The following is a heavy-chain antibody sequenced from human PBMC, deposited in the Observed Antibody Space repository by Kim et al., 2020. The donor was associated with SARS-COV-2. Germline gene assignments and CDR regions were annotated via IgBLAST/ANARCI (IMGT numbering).Heavy chain of an antibody. J-gene: IGHJ4*02. Sequence: GGSLRLSCAASGFTFSSYAMHWVRQAPGKGLEWVAVISYDGSNKYYADSVKGRFTISRDNSKNTLYLQMNSLRAEDTAVYYCARGNSRGSLDYWGQGTLVTVSS. V-gene: IGHV3-30*04. D-gene: IGHD6-13*01. CDR2: ISYDGSNK. CDR3: ARGNSRGSLDY. CDR1: GFTFSSYA.